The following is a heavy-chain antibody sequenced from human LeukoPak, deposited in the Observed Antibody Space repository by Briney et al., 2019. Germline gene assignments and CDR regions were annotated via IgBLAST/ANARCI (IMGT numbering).Heavy chain of an antibody. Sequence: PGGSLRLSCAVSGFTFRNAGMNWVRQAPGKGLEWVSVTYTGGNSYYADSVKGRFIISRDISKNTLYLQMNSLRAEDSALYYCARGGRGSAAVVAPRSFDIWGQGTMVTVSS. V-gene: IGHV3-53*01. J-gene: IGHJ3*02. CDR1: GFTFRNAG. D-gene: IGHD3-22*01. CDR2: TYTGGNS. CDR3: ARGGRGSAAVVAPRSFDI.